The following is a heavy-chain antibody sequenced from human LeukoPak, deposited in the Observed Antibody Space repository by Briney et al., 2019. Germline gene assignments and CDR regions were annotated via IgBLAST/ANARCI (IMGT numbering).Heavy chain of an antibody. CDR1: GGSISSGGYY. J-gene: IGHJ4*02. CDR2: IYDSGST. V-gene: IGHV4-31*11. Sequence: SETLSLTCGVSGGSISSGGYYWSWIRQHPGKGLEWIGYIYDSGSTYYNPSLKSRVTMSVDTSKNQFSLKLSSVTAADTAVYYCAREGGPYRPLDYSGQGTLVTVAS. CDR3: AREGGPYRPLDY.